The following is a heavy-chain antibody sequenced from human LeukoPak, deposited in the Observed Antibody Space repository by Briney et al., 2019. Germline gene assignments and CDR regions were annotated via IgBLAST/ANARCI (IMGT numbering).Heavy chain of an antibody. J-gene: IGHJ5*02. Sequence: ASVKVSCKASGYTFTSYGISWVRQAPGQGLEWMGWISAYNGNTNYAQKLQGRVTMTTDTSTSTAYMELRSLRSDDPAVYYCARQGWTGYSSGWYDNWFDPWGQGTLVTVSS. D-gene: IGHD6-19*01. V-gene: IGHV1-18*01. CDR3: ARQGWTGYSSGWYDNWFDP. CDR2: ISAYNGNT. CDR1: GYTFTSYG.